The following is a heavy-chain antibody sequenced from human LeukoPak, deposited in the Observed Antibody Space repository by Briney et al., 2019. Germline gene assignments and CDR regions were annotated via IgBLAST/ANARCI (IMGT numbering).Heavy chain of an antibody. V-gene: IGHV1-2*02. CDR3: ARGPGSSWYLS. CDR2: INPNSGGP. CDR1: GYTFTGYY. Sequence: GASVKVSCKASGYTFTGYYMHWVRQAPGQGLEWMGWINPNSGGPNYAQKFQGRVTMTRDTSISTAYMELTRLRSDDTAVYYCARGPGSSWYLSWGQGTLVTVSS. J-gene: IGHJ5*02. D-gene: IGHD6-13*01.